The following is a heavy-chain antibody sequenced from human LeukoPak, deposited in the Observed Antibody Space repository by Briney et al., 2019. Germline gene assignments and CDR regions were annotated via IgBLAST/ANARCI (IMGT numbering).Heavy chain of an antibody. Sequence: PSETLSLTCTVSGGSISSYYWSWIRQSAGKGLEWIGRIYTCGSTNYNPSLKSRVTMSVDTSKNQFSLKLSSVTAADTAVYYCARDRYDSSGHWFDPWGQGTLVTVSS. CDR1: GGSISSYY. D-gene: IGHD3-22*01. CDR3: ARDRYDSSGHWFDP. J-gene: IGHJ5*02. CDR2: IYTCGST. V-gene: IGHV4-4*07.